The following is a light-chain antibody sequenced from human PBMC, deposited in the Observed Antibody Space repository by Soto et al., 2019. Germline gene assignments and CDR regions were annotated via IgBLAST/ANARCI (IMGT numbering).Light chain of an antibody. CDR2: GNS. CDR1: SSNIGAGYD. V-gene: IGLV1-40*01. CDR3: QSYDSSLSLYV. Sequence: QSVLTQPPSLSGAPGQRVTISCTGSSSNIGAGYDVHWYQQFPGTAPKLLIYGNSNRPSGVPDRFSGSKSGTSASLAITGLQAEDEADYYCQSYDSSLSLYVFGTGTKVTV. J-gene: IGLJ1*01.